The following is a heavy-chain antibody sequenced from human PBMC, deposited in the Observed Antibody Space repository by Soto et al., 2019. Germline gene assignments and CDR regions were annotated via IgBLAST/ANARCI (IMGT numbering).Heavy chain of an antibody. D-gene: IGHD3-16*01. V-gene: IGHV3-11*06. J-gene: IGHJ4*02. CDR1: GFTFSDYY. Sequence: QVQLVESGGGLVKPGGSLRLSCAASGFTFSDYYMSWIRQAPGKGLEWVSYISSSSSYTNYADSVKGRFTISRDNAKNSLYRQMNSLRAEDTAVYYCAREDLGEGDYFDYWGQGTLVTVSS. CDR2: ISSSSSYT. CDR3: AREDLGEGDYFDY.